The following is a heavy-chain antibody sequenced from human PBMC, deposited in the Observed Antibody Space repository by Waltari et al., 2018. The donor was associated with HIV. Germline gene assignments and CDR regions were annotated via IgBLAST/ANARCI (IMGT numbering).Heavy chain of an antibody. CDR3: ARGIRRDCYWFDP. V-gene: IGHV1-8*01. D-gene: IGHD2-21*02. CDR2: RNPNSGNT. CDR1: GYTFTSYD. J-gene: IGHJ5*02. Sequence: QVQLVQSGAEVKKPGASLKVSCKASGYTFTSYDINWVRQATGQGLEWMGWRNPNSGNTGYAQKFQGRDTMTRNTSISTAYRELGSLRSEDTAVYYGARGIRRDCYWFDPWGQGTLVTVSS.